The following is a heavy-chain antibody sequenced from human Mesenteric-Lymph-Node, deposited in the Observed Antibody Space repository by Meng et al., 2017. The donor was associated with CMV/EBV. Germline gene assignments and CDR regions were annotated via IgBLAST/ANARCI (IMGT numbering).Heavy chain of an antibody. J-gene: IGHJ4*02. CDR1: GFTFSSYG. V-gene: IGHV3-21*01. CDR2: ISSSSSYI. CDR3: ARGSSGSYSSGDY. Sequence: GGSLRLSCAASGFTFSSYGMNWVRQAPGKGLEWVSSISSSSSYIYYADSVKGRFTISRDNAKNSLYLQMNSLRAEDTAVYYCARGSSGSYSSGDYWGQGTLVTVSS. D-gene: IGHD1-26*01.